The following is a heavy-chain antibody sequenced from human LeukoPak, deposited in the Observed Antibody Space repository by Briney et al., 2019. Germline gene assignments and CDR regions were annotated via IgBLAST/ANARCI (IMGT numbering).Heavy chain of an antibody. CDR3: ARHKDRSYGSGVDWFDP. D-gene: IGHD3-10*01. CDR2: IYYSGTT. CDR1: GGSISTYY. Sequence: KPSETLSLTCTVSGGSISTYYWSWFRQPPGKGLEWIAYIYYSGTTNYNPSLKSRVTISVDTSKNQFSLKLTSVTAADTAVYYCARHKDRSYGSGVDWFDPWGQGTLVTVSS. J-gene: IGHJ5*02. V-gene: IGHV4-59*08.